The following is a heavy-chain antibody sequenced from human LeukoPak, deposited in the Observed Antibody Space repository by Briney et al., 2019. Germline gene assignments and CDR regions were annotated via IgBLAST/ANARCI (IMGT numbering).Heavy chain of an antibody. J-gene: IGHJ3*02. CDR3: ARLGVTMVRGGAPDAFDI. CDR2: IIPIFGTA. CDR1: GGTFSSYA. D-gene: IGHD3-10*01. Sequence: SVKVSCKASGGTFSSYAISWVRQAPGQGLEWMGGIIPIFGTANYAQKFQGRVTITADESTGTAYMELSSLRSEDTAVYYCARLGVTMVRGGAPDAFDIWGQGTMVTVSS. V-gene: IGHV1-69*13.